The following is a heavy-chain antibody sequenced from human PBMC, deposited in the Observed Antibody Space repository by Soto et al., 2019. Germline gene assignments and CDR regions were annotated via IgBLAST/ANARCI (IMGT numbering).Heavy chain of an antibody. V-gene: IGHV6-1*01. CDR3: ARGQSSSSAGDYYYYGMDV. CDR2: TYYRSKWYN. J-gene: IGHJ6*02. CDR1: GDSVSSNSAA. D-gene: IGHD6-6*01. Sequence: SQTLSLTCAISGDSVSSNSAAWNWIRQSPSRGLEWLGRTYYRSKWYNDYAVSVKSRITINPDTSKNQFSLQLNSVTPEDTAVYYCARGQSSSSAGDYYYYGMDVWGQGTTVTVS.